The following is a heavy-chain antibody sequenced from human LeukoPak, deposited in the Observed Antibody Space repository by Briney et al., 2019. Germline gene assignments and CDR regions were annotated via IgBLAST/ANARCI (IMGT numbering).Heavy chain of an antibody. D-gene: IGHD4-17*01. CDR1: GFTFRSYA. J-gene: IGHJ4*02. CDR2: ISYDGTNK. V-gene: IGHV3-30-3*01. Sequence: GRSLRLSCAASGFTFRSYAMHWVRQAPGKGLEWVAVISYDGTNKYYADSVKGRFTISRDNSKNTLYLEMNSLRAEDTAVYYCAREHYGDLDFDYWGQGTLVTVSS. CDR3: AREHYGDLDFDY.